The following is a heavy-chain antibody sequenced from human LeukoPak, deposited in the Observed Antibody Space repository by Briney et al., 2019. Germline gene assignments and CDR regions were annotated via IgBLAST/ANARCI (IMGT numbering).Heavy chain of an antibody. D-gene: IGHD3-16*01. CDR3: ARDFGGQPYYFDY. V-gene: IGHV4-31*02. CDR1: GFTFSSYS. J-gene: IGHJ4*02. CDR2: IYYSGST. Sequence: LRLSCAASGFTFSSYSRNWVRQHPGKGLEWTGNIYYSGSTYYNPSLKSRVTTSVDTSKNQFSLKLSSVTAADTAVYYCARDFGGQPYYFDYWGQGTLVTVSS.